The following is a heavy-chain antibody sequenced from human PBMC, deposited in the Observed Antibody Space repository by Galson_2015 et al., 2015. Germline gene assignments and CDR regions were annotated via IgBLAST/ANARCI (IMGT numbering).Heavy chain of an antibody. D-gene: IGHD2-21*02. V-gene: IGHV3-23*01. CDR3: AKDRRAVVMSAIDY. CDR1: GFTFSSSA. J-gene: IGHJ4*02. Sequence: SCAAFGFTFSSSALNWVRQAPGKGLEWVSALSHTGSSIYYADSVKGRFTISRDNSKNTLYLHLNSLRADDTAVYYCAKDRRAVVMSAIDYWGQGTQVTASS. CDR2: LSHTGSSI.